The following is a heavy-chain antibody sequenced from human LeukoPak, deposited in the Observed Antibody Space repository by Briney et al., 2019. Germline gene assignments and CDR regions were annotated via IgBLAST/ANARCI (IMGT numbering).Heavy chain of an antibody. CDR3: AKGSVGVDMGWFDP. D-gene: IGHD5-12*01. Sequence: SQTLSLTCAVSGGSISSGGYSWSWIRQPPGKGLEWIGYIYHSGSTYYNPSLKSRVTISVDRSKNQFSLKLSSVTAADTAVYYCAKGSVGVDMGWFDPGGRGTLVTVSS. CDR2: IYHSGST. CDR1: GGSISSGGYS. J-gene: IGHJ5*02. V-gene: IGHV4-30-2*01.